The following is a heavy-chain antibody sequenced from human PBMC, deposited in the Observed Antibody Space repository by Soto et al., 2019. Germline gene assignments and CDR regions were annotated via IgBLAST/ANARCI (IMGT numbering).Heavy chain of an antibody. Sequence: LRLSCAASGFTFSTYTIHWVRQAPGKGLEWVSSITSASFIKYADSVKGRFTISRDNAKNSLYLQMNSLRAEDTALYYCARVSDFFGHPLDYWGQGTLVTVSS. D-gene: IGHD3-10*01. CDR2: ITSASFI. J-gene: IGHJ4*02. V-gene: IGHV3-21*01. CDR3: ARVSDFFGHPLDY. CDR1: GFTFSTYT.